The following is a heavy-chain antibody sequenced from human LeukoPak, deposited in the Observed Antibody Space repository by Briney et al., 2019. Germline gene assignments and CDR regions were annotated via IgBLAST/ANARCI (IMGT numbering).Heavy chain of an antibody. CDR2: IKQDGSEK. CDR3: ARGEYGSGSYHIDY. D-gene: IGHD3-10*01. CDR1: GFTFSSYW. Sequence: GGSLRLSCAASGFTFSSYWMSWVRQAPGKGLEWVANIKQDGSEKYYVDSVKGRFTISRDNAKNSLYLQMNSLRAEDTAVYYCARGEYGSGSYHIDYWGQGTLVTVSS. J-gene: IGHJ4*02. V-gene: IGHV3-7*01.